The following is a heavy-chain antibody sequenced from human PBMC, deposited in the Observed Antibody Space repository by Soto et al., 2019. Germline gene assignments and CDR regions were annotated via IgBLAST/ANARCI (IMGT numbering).Heavy chain of an antibody. CDR2: IYYSGST. CDR1: GGSISSGGYY. V-gene: IGHV4-31*03. CDR3: ARGIRGDFWSGYYYYYYYMDV. Sequence: QVQLQESGPGLVKPSQTLSLTCTVSGGSISSGGYYWSWIRQHPGKGLEWIGYIYYSGSTYYNPSLKSRVTISVDTSKNQFSLKLSSVTAADTAVYYCARGIRGDFWSGYYYYYYYMDVWGKGTTVTVSS. D-gene: IGHD3-3*01. J-gene: IGHJ6*03.